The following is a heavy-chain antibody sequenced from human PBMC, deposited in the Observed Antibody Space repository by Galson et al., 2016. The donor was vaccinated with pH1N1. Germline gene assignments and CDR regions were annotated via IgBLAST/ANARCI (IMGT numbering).Heavy chain of an antibody. V-gene: IGHV4-4*07. CDR3: ARGKLVDGDYEHFDY. D-gene: IGHD4-17*01. Sequence: TLSLTCSVSGVSISSHYWSWIRQPAGRGLEWIGRIFASGNTIYSPSLKSRVTMSVDTSKNQFSLKLRSVTAADTAVYYCARGKLVDGDYEHFDYWGQGTLVTVSS. CDR1: GVSISSHY. J-gene: IGHJ4*02. CDR2: IFASGNT.